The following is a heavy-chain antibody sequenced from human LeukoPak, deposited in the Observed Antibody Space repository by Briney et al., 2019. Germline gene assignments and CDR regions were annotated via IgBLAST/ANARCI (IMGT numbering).Heavy chain of an antibody. V-gene: IGHV1-2*06. J-gene: IGHJ4*02. CDR1: GYTFTDYY. Sequence: ASVKVSCKASGYTFTDYYINWVRQASGQGLEWMGRINPGSGGTNYAQKFQGRVTVTRDTSISTVYMELSRVRPDDTAMYYCARKYYDSSGLPFDSWGQGTLVTVSS. D-gene: IGHD3-22*01. CDR3: ARKYYDSSGLPFDS. CDR2: INPGSGGT.